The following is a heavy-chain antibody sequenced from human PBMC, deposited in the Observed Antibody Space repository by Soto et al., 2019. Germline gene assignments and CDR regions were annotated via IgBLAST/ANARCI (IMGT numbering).Heavy chain of an antibody. CDR3: AVQYNKWFDP. D-gene: IGHD4-4*01. J-gene: IGHJ5*02. V-gene: IGHV3-11*06. Sequence: XGSLRVSCAASGFTFSDYDMSWIRQAPGKGLGWVSYISSSSSYTNYADSVKGRFTISRDNAKNSLYLQMNSLRAEDTAVYYCAVQYNKWFDPWGQGTLVTVSS. CDR2: ISSSSSYT. CDR1: GFTFSDYD.